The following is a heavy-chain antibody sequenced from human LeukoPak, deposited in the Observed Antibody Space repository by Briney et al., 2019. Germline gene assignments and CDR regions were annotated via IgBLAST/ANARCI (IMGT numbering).Heavy chain of an antibody. Sequence: SETLSLTCTVSGGSISSYYWSWIRQPPGKGLEWIGYIYYSGSTNYNPSLKSRVTISVDTSKNQFSLKLSSVTAADTAVYYCARGEYCSSTSCYDFGFFDYWGQGTLVTVSS. CDR2: IYYSGST. CDR1: GGSISSYY. V-gene: IGHV4-59*01. CDR3: ARGEYCSSTSCYDFGFFDY. D-gene: IGHD2-2*01. J-gene: IGHJ4*02.